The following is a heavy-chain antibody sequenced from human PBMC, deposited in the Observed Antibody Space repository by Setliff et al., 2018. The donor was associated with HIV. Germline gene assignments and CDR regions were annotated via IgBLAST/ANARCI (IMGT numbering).Heavy chain of an antibody. D-gene: IGHD3-22*01. CDR2: INHSGRT. Sequence: LSLTCGFYGGSVSDYSWSWVRQSPGKGLEWIGEINHSGRTSYNPSLKSRVTISLDRSGNHFSLKLTSVTAADTAVYYCARYYYDRSGSSAPYYFMDVWGKGTTVTVSS. J-gene: IGHJ6*03. CDR3: ARYYYDRSGSSAPYYFMDV. V-gene: IGHV4-34*01. CDR1: GGSVSDYS.